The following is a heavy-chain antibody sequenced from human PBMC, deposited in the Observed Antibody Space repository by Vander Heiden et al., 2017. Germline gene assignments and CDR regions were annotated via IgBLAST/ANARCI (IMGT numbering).Heavy chain of an antibody. Sequence: EVQLLESGGGLVQPGGSLRLSCAASGFPFSSYAMSWVRQAPGKGLEWVSAISGSGGSTYYADSVKGRFTISRDNSKNTLYLQMNSLRAEDTAVYYCAKDRSYYVGNFDYWGQGTLVTVSS. J-gene: IGHJ4*02. CDR3: AKDRSYYVGNFDY. CDR2: ISGSGGST. D-gene: IGHD1-26*01. V-gene: IGHV3-23*01. CDR1: GFPFSSYA.